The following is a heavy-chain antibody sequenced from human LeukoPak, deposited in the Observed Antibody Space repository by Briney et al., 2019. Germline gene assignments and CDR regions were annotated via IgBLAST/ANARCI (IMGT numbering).Heavy chain of an antibody. CDR2: LSYDGSIK. Sequence: GGSLRLSCAASGFXFSSSPIHWLRQAPGQGPEWVAVLSYDGSIKSYADSVKGRFTISRDTSKNTLYLQMNSLRAEDTAVYYCARDLVAGSPDYFDYWGQGTLVTVSS. CDR3: ARDLVAGSPDYFDY. CDR1: GFXFSSSP. V-gene: IGHV3-30-3*01. J-gene: IGHJ4*02. D-gene: IGHD6-19*01.